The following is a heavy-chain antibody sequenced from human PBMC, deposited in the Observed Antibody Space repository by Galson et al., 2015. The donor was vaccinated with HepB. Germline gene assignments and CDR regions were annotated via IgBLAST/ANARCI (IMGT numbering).Heavy chain of an antibody. CDR3: ARENPREAFDI. D-gene: IGHD1-14*01. V-gene: IGHV3-30-3*01. CDR1: GFTFSRYA. CDR2: ISNDGSNK. J-gene: IGHJ3*02. Sequence: SLRLSCAASGFTFSRYAMHWVRQAPGKGLEWVAVISNDGSNKYYADSVKGRFTISRDNSKNTLYLQMNSLRAEDTAVYYCARENPREAFDIWGQGTMATVSS.